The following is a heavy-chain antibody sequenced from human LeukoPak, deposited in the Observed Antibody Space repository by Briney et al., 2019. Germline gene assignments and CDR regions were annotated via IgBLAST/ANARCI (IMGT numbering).Heavy chain of an antibody. Sequence: PGGSLRLSCAASGFTFSSYAMSWVRQAPGKGLEWVSAISGSGGSTYYADSVKGRFTISRDNSKNTLYLQMNSLRAEDTAVYYCAWAPVPDPYYYYGMAVWGQGTTVTVSS. V-gene: IGHV3-23*01. J-gene: IGHJ6*02. CDR2: ISGSGGST. CDR1: GFTFSSYA. CDR3: AWAPVPDPYYYYGMAV. D-gene: IGHD2-2*01.